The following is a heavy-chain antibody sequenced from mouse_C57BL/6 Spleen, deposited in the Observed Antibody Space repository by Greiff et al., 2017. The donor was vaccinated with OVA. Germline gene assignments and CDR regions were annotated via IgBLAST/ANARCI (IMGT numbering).Heavy chain of an antibody. Sequence: QVQLKQPGTELVKPGASVKLSCKASGYTFTSYWMHWVKQRPGQGLEWIGNINPSNGGTNYNEKFKSKATLTVDKSSSTAYMQLSSLTSEDSAVYYCARSSTVVGGFDYWGQGTTLTVSS. V-gene: IGHV1-53*01. D-gene: IGHD1-1*01. CDR3: ARSSTVVGGFDY. CDR2: INPSNGGT. CDR1: GYTFTSYW. J-gene: IGHJ2*01.